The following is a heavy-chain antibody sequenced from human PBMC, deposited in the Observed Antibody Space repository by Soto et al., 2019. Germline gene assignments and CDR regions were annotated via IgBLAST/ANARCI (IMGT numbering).Heavy chain of an antibody. J-gene: IGHJ6*02. CDR2: IWYDGSNK. Sequence: HPGGSLRLSCAASGFTFSSYGMHWVRQAPGKGLEWVAVIWYDGSNKYYADSVKGRFTISRDNSKNTLYLQMNSLRAEDTAVYYCARDGPGIAVAGTYYYYGMDVWGQGTTVTVSS. CDR3: ARDGPGIAVAGTYYYYGMDV. V-gene: IGHV3-33*01. CDR1: GFTFSSYG. D-gene: IGHD6-19*01.